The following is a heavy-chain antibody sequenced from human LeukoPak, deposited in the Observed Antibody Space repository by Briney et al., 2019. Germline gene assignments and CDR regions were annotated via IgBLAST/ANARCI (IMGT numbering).Heavy chain of an antibody. J-gene: IGHJ4*02. V-gene: IGHV1-2*02. Sequence: GASVKVSCKASGYTFTGYYIDWVRQAPGQGLEWMGWITPNSGGTKYGQKFQGRVTMTRDTSISTAYMELSSLRSEDTAVYYCARDHYGSGSQYYFDYWGQGTLVTVSS. CDR3: ARDHYGSGSQYYFDY. CDR2: ITPNSGGT. CDR1: GYTFTGYY. D-gene: IGHD3-10*01.